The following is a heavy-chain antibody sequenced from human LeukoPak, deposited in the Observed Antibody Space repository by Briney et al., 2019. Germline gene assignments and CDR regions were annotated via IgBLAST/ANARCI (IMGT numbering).Heavy chain of an antibody. V-gene: IGHV3-20*04. J-gene: IGHJ4*02. CDR2: INWNGGST. CDR3: AKRIQSAMATGY. CDR1: GFTFDDYG. D-gene: IGHD5-18*01. Sequence: GGSLRLSCAASGFTFDDYGMSWVRQAPGKGLEWVSGINWNGGSTGYADSVKGRFTISRDNAKNSLYLQMNSLRAEDTAVYYCAKRIQSAMATGYWGQGTLVTVSS.